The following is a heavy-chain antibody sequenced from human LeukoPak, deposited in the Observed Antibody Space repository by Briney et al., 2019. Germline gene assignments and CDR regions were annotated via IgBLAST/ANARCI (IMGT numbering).Heavy chain of an antibody. CDR2: ISSSSSYI. V-gene: IGHV3-21*01. Sequence: GGSLRLSCAASGFTFNTYAMGWVRQAPGKGLEWVSSISSSSSYIYYADSVKGRFTISRDNAKNSLYLQMNSLRAEDTAVYYCARGSSSWGDAFDIWGQGTMVTVSS. D-gene: IGHD6-13*01. J-gene: IGHJ3*02. CDR1: GFTFNTYA. CDR3: ARGSSSWGDAFDI.